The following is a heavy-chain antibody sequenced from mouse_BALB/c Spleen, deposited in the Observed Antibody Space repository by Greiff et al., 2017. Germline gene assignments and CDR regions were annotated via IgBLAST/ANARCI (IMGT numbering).Heavy chain of an antibody. V-gene: IGHV5-9-3*01. CDR1: GFTFSSYA. J-gene: IGHJ3*01. Sequence: EVKLMESGGGLVKPGGSLKLSCAASGFTFSSYAMSWVRQTPEKRLEWVATISSGGSYTYYPDSVKGRFTISRDNAKNTLYLQMSSLRSEDTAMYYCARDYGNLAWFAYWGQGTLVTVSA. D-gene: IGHD2-1*01. CDR2: ISSGGSYT. CDR3: ARDYGNLAWFAY.